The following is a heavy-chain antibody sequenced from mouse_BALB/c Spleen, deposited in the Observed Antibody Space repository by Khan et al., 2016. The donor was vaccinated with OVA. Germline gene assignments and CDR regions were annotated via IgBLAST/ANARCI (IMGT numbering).Heavy chain of an antibody. CDR3: ARGYFGNYEFVY. J-gene: IGHJ3*01. CDR1: GYIFTSYW. V-gene: IGHV1S132*01. CDR2: IFPGTGTT. Sequence: QVRLQQSGAEVVKPGASVKLSCKTTGYIFTSYWIQWIEQGPGQGLGWIGQIFPGTGTTYYNENFKGKATLTVDTSSSTAYMQRSSLTSEDSAVYFCARGYFGNYEFVYWGQGTLVTVSP. D-gene: IGHD2-1*01.